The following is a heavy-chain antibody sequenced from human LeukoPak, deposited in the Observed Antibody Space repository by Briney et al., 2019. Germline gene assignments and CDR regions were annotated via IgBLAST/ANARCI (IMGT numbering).Heavy chain of an antibody. J-gene: IGHJ4*01. CDR3: ARDHRYAFDN. V-gene: IGHV3-48*01. D-gene: IGHD5-12*01. CDR1: GFNFIDYS. CDR2: IGISSGNT. Sequence: GGSLRLSCAASGFNFIDYSMNWARQAPGKGLEWISYIGISSGNTKYADSVKGRFTISRDKAKNSLYLQMNSLRVEDTAVYYCARDHRYAFDNSGHGTLVTVSS.